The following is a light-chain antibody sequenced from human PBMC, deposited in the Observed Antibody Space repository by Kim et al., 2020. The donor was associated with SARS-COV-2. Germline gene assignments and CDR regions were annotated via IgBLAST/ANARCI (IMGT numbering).Light chain of an antibody. Sequence: DIQMTQSPSSLSASVGDRVTITCRANEAINNYVAWFQQTPGKAPKSLIYGASTLQSGVPLRFSGSGFGTEFTLIINNLQPEDFAVYYCQQYNNFPLTFGQGTRLEIK. J-gene: IGKJ5*01. V-gene: IGKV1-16*01. CDR2: GAS. CDR3: QQYNNFPLT. CDR1: EAINNY.